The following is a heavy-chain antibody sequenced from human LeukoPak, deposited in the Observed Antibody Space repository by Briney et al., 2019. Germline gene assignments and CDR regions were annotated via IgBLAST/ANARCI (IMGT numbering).Heavy chain of an antibody. CDR2: INHSGST. J-gene: IGHJ4*02. V-gene: IGHV4-34*01. Sequence: SETLSLTCAVYGGSFSGYYWSWIRQPPGKGLEWIGEINHSGSTNYNPSLKSRVTISVDTSKNQFSLKLSSVTAADTAVYYCARASLTFSASDYWGQGTLVTVSP. D-gene: IGHD4/OR15-4a*01. CDR1: GGSFSGYY. CDR3: ARASLTFSASDY.